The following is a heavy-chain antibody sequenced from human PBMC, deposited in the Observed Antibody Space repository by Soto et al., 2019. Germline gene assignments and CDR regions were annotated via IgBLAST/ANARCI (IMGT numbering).Heavy chain of an antibody. J-gene: IGHJ6*02. CDR2: IWYDGSNK. CDR3: ARAPYGGNRYYYYGMDV. D-gene: IGHD4-17*01. Sequence: QGQLVESGGGVVQPGRSLRLSCAASGFTFSSYGMHWVRQAPGKGLEWVAVIWYDGSNKYYADSVKGRFTISRDNSKNTLYLQMNSLRAEDTAVYYCARAPYGGNRYYYYGMDVWGQGTTVTVSS. CDR1: GFTFSSYG. V-gene: IGHV3-33*01.